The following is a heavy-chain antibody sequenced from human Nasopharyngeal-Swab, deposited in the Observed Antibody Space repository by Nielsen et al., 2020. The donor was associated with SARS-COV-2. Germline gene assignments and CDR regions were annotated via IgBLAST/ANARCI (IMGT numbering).Heavy chain of an antibody. V-gene: IGHV3-20*01. CDR3: AREGSSSSGFYYYGMDV. D-gene: IGHD6-6*01. CDR1: GFTFDDYG. Sequence: GESLKLSCAASGFTFDDYGMSWVRQAPGKGLEWVSGINWNGGSTGYADSVKGRFTISRDNAKNSLYLQMNSLRAEDTALYHCAREGSSSSGFYYYGMDVWGQGTTVTVSS. CDR2: INWNGGST. J-gene: IGHJ6*02.